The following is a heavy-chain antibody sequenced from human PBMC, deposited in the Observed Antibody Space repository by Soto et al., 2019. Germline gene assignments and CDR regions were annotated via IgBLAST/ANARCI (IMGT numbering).Heavy chain of an antibody. J-gene: IGHJ2*01. V-gene: IGHV3-9*01. CDR3: VKEGGMKYFDF. CDR2: VTWNSVAT. CDR1: GFIFDNHA. D-gene: IGHD3-16*01. Sequence: PGGSLRLSCTASGFIFDNHAMHWVRQAPGKGLEWVAGVTWNSVATGYADSVKGRFTISRDNAKNSLYLQMNSLSEEDTAVYFCVKEGGMKYFDFWGRGTVVTVSS.